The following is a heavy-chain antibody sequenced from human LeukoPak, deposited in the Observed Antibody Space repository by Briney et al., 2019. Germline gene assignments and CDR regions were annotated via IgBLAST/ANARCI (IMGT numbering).Heavy chain of an antibody. Sequence: SETLSLTCTVSGGSISSGGYYWSWIRQPAGKGLEWIGSIYYSGSTYYNPSLKSRVTISVDTSKNQFSLKLSSVTAADTAVYYCARQRIYDILTGYYYYYYMDVWGKGTTVTISS. J-gene: IGHJ6*03. CDR1: GGSISSGGYY. D-gene: IGHD3-9*01. CDR3: ARQRIYDILTGYYYYYYMDV. CDR2: IYYSGST. V-gene: IGHV4-39*01.